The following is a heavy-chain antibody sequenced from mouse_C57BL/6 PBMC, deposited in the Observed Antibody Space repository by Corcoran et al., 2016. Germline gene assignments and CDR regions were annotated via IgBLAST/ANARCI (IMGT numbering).Heavy chain of an antibody. CDR1: GYTFTDYY. CDR3: ARGATTVVATEDVMDY. CDR2: INPNNGGT. J-gene: IGHJ4*01. D-gene: IGHD1-1*01. V-gene: IGHV1-26*01. Sequence: EVQLQQSGPELVKPGASVKISCKASGYTFTDYYMNWVKQSHGKSLEWIGDINPNNGGTSYNQKFKGKATLTVDKSSSTAYMELRSLTSEDSAVYYCARGATTVVATEDVMDYWGQGTSVTVSS.